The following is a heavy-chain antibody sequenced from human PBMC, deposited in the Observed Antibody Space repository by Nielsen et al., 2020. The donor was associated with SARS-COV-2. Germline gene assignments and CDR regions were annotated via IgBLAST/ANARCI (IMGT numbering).Heavy chain of an antibody. D-gene: IGHD2-21*02. CDR2: IYYSGST. Sequence: SETLSLTCTVSGGSISSSSYYWGWIRQPPGKGLEWIGSIYYSGSTYYNPSLKSRVTISVDTSKNQFSLKLSSVTAADTAVYYCASHDSFRVVVTATYNWFDPWGQGTLVTVSS. J-gene: IGHJ5*02. V-gene: IGHV4-39*01. CDR1: GGSISSSSYY. CDR3: ASHDSFRVVVTATYNWFDP.